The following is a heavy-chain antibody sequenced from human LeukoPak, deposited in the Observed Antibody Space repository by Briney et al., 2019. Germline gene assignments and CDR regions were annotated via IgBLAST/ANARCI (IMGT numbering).Heavy chain of an antibody. Sequence: ASVKVSCKVSGYTLTELSMHWVRQAPGKGLEWMGGFDPEHGETVYAQKFRGRLTMTEDTSTHTAYMELSSLRSDDTAVYYCARAWGSFDPLRYPWGQGTLVTVSS. V-gene: IGHV1-24*01. CDR1: GYTLTELS. D-gene: IGHD2-2*01. CDR2: FDPEHGET. J-gene: IGHJ5*02. CDR3: ARAWGSFDPLRYP.